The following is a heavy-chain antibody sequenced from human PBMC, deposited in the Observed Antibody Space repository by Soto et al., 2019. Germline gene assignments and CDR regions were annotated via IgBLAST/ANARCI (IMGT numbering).Heavy chain of an antibody. CDR1: GFTFSSYA. D-gene: IGHD4-17*01. V-gene: IGHV3-30-3*01. CDR3: ARDHTVTTGHDAFDI. Sequence: LRLSCAASGFTFSSYAMHWVRQAPGKGLERVAVISYDGSNKYYADSVKGRFTISRDNSKNTLYLQMNSLRAEDTAVYYCARDHTVTTGHDAFDIWGQGTMVTVSS. CDR2: ISYDGSNK. J-gene: IGHJ3*02.